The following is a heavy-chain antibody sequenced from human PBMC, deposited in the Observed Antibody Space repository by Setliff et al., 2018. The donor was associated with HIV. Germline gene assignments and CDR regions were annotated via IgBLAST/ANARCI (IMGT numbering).Heavy chain of an antibody. CDR3: ARPRGYFDY. J-gene: IGHJ4*02. V-gene: IGHV1-2*02. Sequence: ASVKVSCKASGYTFVSYGLNWVRQAPGQGLEWLGWISPYSDVANYAQKFQGRVTMTRDTSISTAYMELTRLRSDDTAIYYCARPRGYFDYWGQGTLVTVSS. CDR1: GYTFVSYG. CDR2: ISPYSDVA.